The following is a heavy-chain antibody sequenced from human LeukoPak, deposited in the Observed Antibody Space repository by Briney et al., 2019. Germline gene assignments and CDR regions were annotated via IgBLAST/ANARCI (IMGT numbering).Heavy chain of an antibody. CDR1: GFTFSSYW. CDR2: INSDGSST. D-gene: IGHD4-23*01. CDR3: ARGLYGGNSGSRPNFDY. V-gene: IGHV3-74*01. J-gene: IGHJ4*02. Sequence: GGSLRLSCAASGFTFSSYWMHWVRQAPGKGLVWVSRINSDGSSTSYADSVKGRFTISRDNAKNSLYLQMNSLRAEDTAVYYCARGLYGGNSGSRPNFDYWGQGTLVTVSS.